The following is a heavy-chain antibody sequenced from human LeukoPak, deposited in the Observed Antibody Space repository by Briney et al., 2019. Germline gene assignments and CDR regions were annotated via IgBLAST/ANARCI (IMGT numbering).Heavy chain of an antibody. J-gene: IGHJ4*02. CDR3: ARVARCTSCFDVNY. CDR1: GYSITSAYY. V-gene: IGHV4-38-2*02. D-gene: IGHD2-2*01. Sequence: SETLSLTCTVSGYSITSAYYWGWIRQPPGKGLEWIGSFFLKGSTYYNPSLKSRVTISVDTSKNQFSLTLSSVTAADTAVYYCARVARCTSCFDVNYWGQGTLVTVSS. CDR2: FFLKGST.